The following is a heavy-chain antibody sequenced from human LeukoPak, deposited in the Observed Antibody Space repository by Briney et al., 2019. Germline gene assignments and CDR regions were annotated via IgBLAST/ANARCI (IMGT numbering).Heavy chain of an antibody. J-gene: IGHJ4*02. CDR2: ISAYNGDT. CDR1: GYTFTRNG. V-gene: IGHV1-18*01. CDR3: ARSGYSGSSEGDY. Sequence: ASVKVSCKASGYTFTRNGITWVRQAPGQGLEWMGWISAYNGDTSYAQKVQGRVTLTTDTTTSTAYMDLRSLRSDDTAVYYCARSGYSGSSEGDYWGQGTLVTVSS. D-gene: IGHD6-6*01.